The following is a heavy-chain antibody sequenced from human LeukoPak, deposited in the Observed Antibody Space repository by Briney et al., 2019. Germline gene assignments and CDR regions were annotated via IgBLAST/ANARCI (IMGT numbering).Heavy chain of an antibody. Sequence: GGSLRLSXAASGFTFSGSAMHWVRQASGKGLEWVGRIRSKANSYATAYAASVKGRFTISRDDSKNTAYLQMNSLKTEDTAVYYCTSRPVGYGGKSAFDIWGQGTMVTVSS. CDR2: IRSKANSYAT. D-gene: IGHD1-26*01. V-gene: IGHV3-73*01. J-gene: IGHJ3*02. CDR3: TSRPVGYGGKSAFDI. CDR1: GFTFSGSA.